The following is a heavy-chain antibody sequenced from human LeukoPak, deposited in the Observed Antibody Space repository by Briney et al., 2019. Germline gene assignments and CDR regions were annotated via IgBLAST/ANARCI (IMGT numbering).Heavy chain of an antibody. Sequence: GGSLRLSCAASGFTFSSYAMSWVRQAPGKELEWVSAISGSGGSTYYADSVKGRFTISRDNSKNTLYLQMNSLRAEDTAVYYCAKYGRRGLSCDYWGQGTLVTVSS. CDR2: ISGSGGST. CDR3: AKYGRRGLSCDY. J-gene: IGHJ4*02. V-gene: IGHV3-23*01. D-gene: IGHD3/OR15-3a*01. CDR1: GFTFSSYA.